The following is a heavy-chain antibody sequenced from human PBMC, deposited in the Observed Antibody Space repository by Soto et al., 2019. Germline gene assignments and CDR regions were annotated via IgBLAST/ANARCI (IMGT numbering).Heavy chain of an antibody. CDR3: ATDGGSAGFDY. V-gene: IGHV1-46*01. Sequence: ASVKVSCKASGYTFTSYYMHWVRQAPGQGLEWMGIVNPSGGYTSYAQKFQGTVTMTSDTSTSTVYMELSSLRSEDTAVYYCATDGGSAGFDYWGQGTLVTVSS. D-gene: IGHD3-16*01. CDR1: GYTFTSYY. CDR2: VNPSGGYT. J-gene: IGHJ4*02.